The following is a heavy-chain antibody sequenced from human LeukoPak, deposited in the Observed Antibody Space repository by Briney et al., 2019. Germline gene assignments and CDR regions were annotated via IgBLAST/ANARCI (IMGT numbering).Heavy chain of an antibody. V-gene: IGHV3-30*18. CDR1: GFTFSSYA. J-gene: IGHJ4*02. D-gene: IGHD6-19*01. CDR2: MSHDGSNK. Sequence: GGSLRLSCAASGFTFSSYAMHWVRQAPGKGLEWVAVMSHDGSNKYYGDSVKGRFTISRDNSKNTLYLQMNSLRAEDTAVYYCAKLDSSGWSRPFDYSGQGTLVTVSS. CDR3: AKLDSSGWSRPFDY.